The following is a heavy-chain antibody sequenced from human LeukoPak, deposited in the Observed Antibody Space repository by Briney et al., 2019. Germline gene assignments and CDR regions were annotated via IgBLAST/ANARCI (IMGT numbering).Heavy chain of an antibody. J-gene: IGHJ5*02. Sequence: PSETLSLTCAVYGGSFSGYSWSWIRQPPGKGLEWIGEINHIGSTNYNPSLKSRVTISVDTSKNHFSLKLSSVTAADTAVYYCARGGYYDSSGYGWFDPWGQGTLVTVSS. V-gene: IGHV4-34*01. CDR1: GGSFSGYS. CDR2: INHIGST. D-gene: IGHD3-22*01. CDR3: ARGGYYDSSGYGWFDP.